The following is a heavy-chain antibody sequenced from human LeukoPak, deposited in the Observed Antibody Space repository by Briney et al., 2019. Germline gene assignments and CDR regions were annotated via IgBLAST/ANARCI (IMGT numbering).Heavy chain of an antibody. CDR2: IKEDGSEE. V-gene: IGHV3-7*03. J-gene: IGHJ4*02. CDR3: ARDSTFYGDYDY. D-gene: IGHD4-17*01. Sequence: GGSLRLSCAASGFTFSSYWMSWVRQAPGKGLEWVANIKEDGSEEYYVDSVKGRFTISRDNAKNSLNLQMNSLRVEDTAVYYYARDSTFYGDYDYWGQGTLVTVSS. CDR1: GFTFSSYW.